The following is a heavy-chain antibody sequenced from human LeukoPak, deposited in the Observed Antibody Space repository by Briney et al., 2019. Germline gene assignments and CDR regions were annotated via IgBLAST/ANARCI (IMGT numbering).Heavy chain of an antibody. Sequence: PSETLSLTCTVSGGSISSYYWSWIRQPAGKGLEWIGRIYTSGSTNYNPSLKSRVTISVDTSKNQFSRKLSSVTAADTAVYYCARIYCDGGGCYWFDPWGQGTLVTVSS. J-gene: IGHJ5*02. CDR3: ARIYCDGGGCYWFDP. CDR1: GGSISSYY. D-gene: IGHD2-15*01. V-gene: IGHV4-4*07. CDR2: IYTSGST.